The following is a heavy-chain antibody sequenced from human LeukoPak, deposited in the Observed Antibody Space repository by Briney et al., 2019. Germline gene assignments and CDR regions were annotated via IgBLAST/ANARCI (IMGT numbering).Heavy chain of an antibody. D-gene: IGHD2-2*01. CDR1: GFTFSGYW. Sequence: GGSLRLSCAASGFTFSGYWRSWVRQAPGKGLEWVGNIRQDGSEKYYVDSVNGGFTIPRDNAKNSLYLQMNSLRAEDTAVYYCATDLLVPAAMGGFAYWGPGTLLTVSS. V-gene: IGHV3-7*03. CDR3: ATDLLVPAAMGGFAY. CDR2: IRQDGSEK. J-gene: IGHJ4*02.